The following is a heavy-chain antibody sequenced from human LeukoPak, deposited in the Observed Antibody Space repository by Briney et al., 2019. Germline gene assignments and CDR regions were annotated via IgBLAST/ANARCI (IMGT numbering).Heavy chain of an antibody. CDR1: GGSFSGYY. CDR2: INHSGST. V-gene: IGHV4-34*01. D-gene: IGHD6-13*01. Sequence: PSETLSLTCAVYGGSFSGYYWSWIRQPPGKGLEWIGEINHSGSTNYNPSLKSRVTISVDTSKNQFSLKLSSVTAADTAVYYCARGRYSSNYYYYMDVWGKGTTVTVSS. CDR3: ARGRYSSNYYYYMDV. J-gene: IGHJ6*03.